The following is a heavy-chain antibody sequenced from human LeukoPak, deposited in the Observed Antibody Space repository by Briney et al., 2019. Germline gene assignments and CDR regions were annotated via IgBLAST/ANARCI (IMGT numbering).Heavy chain of an antibody. CDR2: IYYSGST. Sequence: SETLSLTCTVSGGSISSSSYYWGWIRQPPGKGLECIGNIYYSGSTYYNPSLKSRVTISVDTSKNQFSLKLSSVTAADTAVYYCARQQSAGAFDYWGQGTLVTVSS. D-gene: IGHD3-10*01. V-gene: IGHV4-39*01. CDR3: ARQQSAGAFDY. CDR1: GGSISSSSYY. J-gene: IGHJ4*02.